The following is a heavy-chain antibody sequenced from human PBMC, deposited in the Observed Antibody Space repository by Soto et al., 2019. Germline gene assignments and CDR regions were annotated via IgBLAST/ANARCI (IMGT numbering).Heavy chain of an antibody. CDR2: ISLYSDGT. Sequence: DSVKVSCKTSGYTFSNYGITWVRQAPGQPLEWLGWISLYSDGTNYAQKFQGRVSMTTDTSTTTAYMELRSLRSDDTAVYYCARVVPGAEAWFGPWGQGTLVTVSS. J-gene: IGHJ5*02. D-gene: IGHD2-2*01. CDR3: ARVVPGAEAWFGP. V-gene: IGHV1-18*01. CDR1: GYTFSNYG.